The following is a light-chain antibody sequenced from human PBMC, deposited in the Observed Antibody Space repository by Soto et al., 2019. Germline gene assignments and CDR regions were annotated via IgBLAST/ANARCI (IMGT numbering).Light chain of an antibody. V-gene: IGKV3-11*01. CDR1: QSVSSY. Sequence: EIVLTQSPASLSLSPGERATVSFRASQSVSSYLAWYQQKPGQAPRLLIYDASNRATGIPARFSGSGSGTDFTLTISSLEPEDFAVYYCQERSNWPPPITFGQGTRLEIK. CDR3: QERSNWPPPIT. CDR2: DAS. J-gene: IGKJ5*01.